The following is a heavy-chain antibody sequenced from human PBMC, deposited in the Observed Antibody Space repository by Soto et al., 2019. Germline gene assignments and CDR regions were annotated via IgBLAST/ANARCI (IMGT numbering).Heavy chain of an antibody. D-gene: IGHD2-2*01. J-gene: IGHJ5*02. Sequence: ASVKVSCKASGDTFTGYYMHWVRQAPGQGLEWMGWINPNSGGTNYAQKFQGWVTMTRDTSISTAYMELSRLRSDDTAVYYCARAAYCSSTSCYPADWFEPWGQGTRVTLS. V-gene: IGHV1-2*04. CDR1: GDTFTGYY. CDR3: ARAAYCSSTSCYPADWFEP. CDR2: INPNSGGT.